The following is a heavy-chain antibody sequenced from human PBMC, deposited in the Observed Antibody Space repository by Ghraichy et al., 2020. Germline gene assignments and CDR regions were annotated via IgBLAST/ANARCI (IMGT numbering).Heavy chain of an antibody. V-gene: IGHV3-43*01. D-gene: IGHD6-19*01. CDR1: GFTFNDYT. J-gene: IGHJ4*02. CDR2: ISCDGSST. Sequence: GGSLRLSCAASGFTFNDYTMHWVRQAPGKGLEWVSFISCDGSSTYYADSVKGRFTTARDNSKNSLYLQMNSLRTEDTALYYCAKDNVSSRWYGGFGYWGQGNLVIVPS. CDR3: AKDNVSSRWYGGFGY.